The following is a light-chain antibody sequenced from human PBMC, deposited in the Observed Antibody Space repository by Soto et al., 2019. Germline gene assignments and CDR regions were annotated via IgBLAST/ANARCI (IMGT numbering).Light chain of an antibody. CDR3: MQALQTPRT. J-gene: IGKJ1*01. CDR2: LGS. V-gene: IGKV2-28*01. Sequence: DSVMTQSPLSLPVTPGEPASISCRSSQSLLHSNGYNYLDWYLQKPGQSPQLLIYLGSNRASGVPDRFSGSGSGTDFTLKISRVEADDVGFYYCMQALQTPRTFGQGTKVEIK. CDR1: QSLLHSNGYNY.